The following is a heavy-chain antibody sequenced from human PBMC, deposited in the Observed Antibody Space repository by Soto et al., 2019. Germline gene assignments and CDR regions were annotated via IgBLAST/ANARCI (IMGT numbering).Heavy chain of an antibody. Sequence: EVQLVETGGGLIQPGGSLRLSCAASGFTVSSSYMSWVRQAPGKGLEWVSIIYSGGSTYYADSVKGRFTISRDNSKNTLYLQMNSLRAEDTAVYYCARVIYHDWFDPWGQGTLVTVSS. CDR1: GFTVSSSY. CDR3: ARVIYHDWFDP. J-gene: IGHJ5*02. V-gene: IGHV3-53*02. D-gene: IGHD2-2*01. CDR2: IYSGGST.